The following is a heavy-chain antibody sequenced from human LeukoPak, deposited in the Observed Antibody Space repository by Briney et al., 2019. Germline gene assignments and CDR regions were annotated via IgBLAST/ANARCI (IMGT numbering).Heavy chain of an antibody. CDR1: GVTLSSYA. V-gene: IGHV3-23*01. Sequence: GGSLRLSCAASGVTLSSYAMSWARQAPGKGLEWVSGISSSGSGGNTYYADSVKGRFTISRDNALSSLYLQMNSLRAEDTAIYYCARSIPYGTTWYGRSDYWGQGTLVTVSS. J-gene: IGHJ4*02. D-gene: IGHD6-13*01. CDR3: ARSIPYGTTWYGRSDY. CDR2: ISSSGSGGNT.